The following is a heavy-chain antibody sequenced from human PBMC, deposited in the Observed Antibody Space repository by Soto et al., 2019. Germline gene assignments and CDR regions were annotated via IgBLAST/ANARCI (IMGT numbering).Heavy chain of an antibody. CDR2: IYYSGST. D-gene: IGHD3-22*01. Sequence: QVQLQEAGPGLVKPSQTLSLTCTVSGGSISSGGYYWSWIRQHPGKGLECIGYIYYSGSTYYNPSLTIRVTISVDTSNTQFSLKLSSVTAAPTAVYYCARDPRYDSSGDYEPWCQGTLVTVSS. CDR1: GGSISSGGYY. J-gene: IGHJ5*02. CDR3: ARDPRYDSSGDYEP. V-gene: IGHV4-31*03.